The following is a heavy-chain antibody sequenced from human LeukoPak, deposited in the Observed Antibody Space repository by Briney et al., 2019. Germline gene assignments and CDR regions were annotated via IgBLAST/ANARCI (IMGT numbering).Heavy chain of an antibody. CDR3: ARLTREDGVDV. J-gene: IGHJ6*02. CDR2: MFYNGNT. CDR1: GGSINGYY. V-gene: IGHV4-59*01. Sequence: SETLSLTCNVSGGSINGYYWTWIRQPPGKGLEWIGYMFYNGNTNYSPSLESRVTISLDTSKSQISMRLTSVTAADTGVYHCARLTREDGVDVWGQGTTVTVSS.